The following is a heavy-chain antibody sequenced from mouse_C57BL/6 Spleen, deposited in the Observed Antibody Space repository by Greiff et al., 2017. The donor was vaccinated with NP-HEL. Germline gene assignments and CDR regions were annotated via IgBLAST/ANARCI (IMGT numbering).Heavy chain of an antibody. Sequence: VQLVESGAELVKPGASVKMSCKASGYTFTTYPIEWMKQNHGKSLEWIGNFHPYNDDTKYNEKFKGKATLTVEKSSSTVYLELSRLTSDDSAVYYCALIYYELYYAMDYWGQGTSVTVSS. V-gene: IGHV1-47*01. J-gene: IGHJ4*01. CDR3: ALIYYELYYAMDY. D-gene: IGHD2-4*01. CDR1: GYTFTTYP. CDR2: FHPYNDDT.